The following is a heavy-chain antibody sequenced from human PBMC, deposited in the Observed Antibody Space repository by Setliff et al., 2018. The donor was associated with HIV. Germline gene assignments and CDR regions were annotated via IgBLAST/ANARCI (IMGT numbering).Heavy chain of an antibody. Sequence: GGSLRLSCAASGFTFSRYAMHWVRQAPGKGLEWVAFISYDGNNKYYVDSVEGRFTISRDNSKNTLYLQMNSLKVEDTAVYYCARGSGAYFFHYFDHWGQGTLVTVSS. D-gene: IGHD4-17*01. CDR1: GFTFSRYA. CDR2: ISYDGNNK. J-gene: IGHJ4*02. V-gene: IGHV3-30*04. CDR3: ARGSGAYFFHYFDH.